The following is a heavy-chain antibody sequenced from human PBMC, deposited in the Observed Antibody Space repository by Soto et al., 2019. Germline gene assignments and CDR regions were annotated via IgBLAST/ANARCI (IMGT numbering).Heavy chain of an antibody. CDR3: TTGPPIAAAGLSYYYYYGMDV. CDR1: GFTFSNAW. CDR2: IKSKTDGGTT. Sequence: GGSLRLSCAASGFTFSNAWMNWVRQAPGKGLEWVGRIKSKTDGGTTDYAAPVKGRFTISRDDSKNALYLQMNSLKTEDTAVYYCTTGPPIAAAGLSYYYYYGMDVWGQGTTVTVSS. J-gene: IGHJ6*02. V-gene: IGHV3-15*07. D-gene: IGHD6-13*01.